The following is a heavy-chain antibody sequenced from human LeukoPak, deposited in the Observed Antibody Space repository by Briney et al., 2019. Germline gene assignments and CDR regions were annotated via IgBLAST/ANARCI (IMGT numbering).Heavy chain of an antibody. V-gene: IGHV4-59*01. CDR3: ARGKNPLEVSLGY. J-gene: IGHJ4*02. CDR1: GGSISSYY. CDR2: IYYSGST. Sequence: PSETLSLTCTVSGGSISSYYWSWIRQPPAKGLEWIGYIYYSGSTNYNPSLKSRVTISVDTSKNQFSLKLSSVTAADTAVYYCARGKNPLEVSLGYWGQGTLVTVSS. D-gene: IGHD7-27*01.